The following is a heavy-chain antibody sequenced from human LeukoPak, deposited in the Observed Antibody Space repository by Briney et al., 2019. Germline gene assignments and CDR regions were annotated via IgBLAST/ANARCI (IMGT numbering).Heavy chain of an antibody. Sequence: PSGTLSLTCAVSGGSISSSNWWSWVRQPPGKGLEWIGEIYHSGSTNYNPSLKSRVTISVDTSKNQFSLKLSSVAAADTAVYYCARRLVWGVGYYYGSGTRPYFDYWGQGTLVTVSS. J-gene: IGHJ4*02. CDR3: ARRLVWGVGYYYGSGTRPYFDY. V-gene: IGHV4-4*02. CDR2: IYHSGST. D-gene: IGHD3-10*01. CDR1: GGSISSSNW.